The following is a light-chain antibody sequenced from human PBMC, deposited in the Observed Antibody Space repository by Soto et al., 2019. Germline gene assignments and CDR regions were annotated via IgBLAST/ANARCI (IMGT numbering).Light chain of an antibody. V-gene: IGKV1-9*01. CDR1: QGISSH. Sequence: DIQLTQSPSFLSASVGDRVTITCRASQGISSHLAWYQQKPGKAPKLLIFDASSLQSGVPSRFSGSGSGTEFTLTISSLQPEDFTTFYCQPLDSLPPTFGQGTKVEVK. CDR2: DAS. J-gene: IGKJ1*01. CDR3: QPLDSLPPT.